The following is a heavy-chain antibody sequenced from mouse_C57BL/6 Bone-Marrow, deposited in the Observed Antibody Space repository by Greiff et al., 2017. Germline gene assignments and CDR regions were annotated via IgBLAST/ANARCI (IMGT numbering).Heavy chain of an antibody. CDR3: ARSTVVATYYFDY. J-gene: IGHJ2*01. CDR2: IDPSDSYT. Sequence: QVQLQQPGAELVMPGASVKLSCKASGYTFTSYWMHWVKQRPGQGLEWIGEIDPSDSYTNYNQKFKGKSTLTVDKSSSTAYMQLSSLIYEDSAVYYCARSTVVATYYFDYWCQGTTLTVSS. CDR1: GYTFTSYW. V-gene: IGHV1-69*01. D-gene: IGHD1-1*01.